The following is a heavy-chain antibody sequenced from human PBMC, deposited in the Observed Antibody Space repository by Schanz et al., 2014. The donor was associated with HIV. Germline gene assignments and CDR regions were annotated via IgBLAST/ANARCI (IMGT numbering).Heavy chain of an antibody. CDR2: IWNDGSNT. Sequence: VQLVESGGGVVQPGGSLRLSCAASGFTFSDYGMHWVRQAPGKGLEWVAVIWNDGSNTFYADSVKGRFTISRDNSKKTVFLQMNNLRAEDTAVYYCARDRLHPGNGMDVWGQGTTVTVSS. CDR1: GFTFSDYG. CDR3: ARDRLHPGNGMDV. J-gene: IGHJ6*02. V-gene: IGHV3-33*08. D-gene: IGHD4-4*01.